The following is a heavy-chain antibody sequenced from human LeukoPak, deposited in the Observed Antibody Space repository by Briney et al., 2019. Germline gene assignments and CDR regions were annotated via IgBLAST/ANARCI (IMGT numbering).Heavy chain of an antibody. Sequence: PSETLSLTCTVSGGSISSGGYYWSWIRQHPGKGLEWIGYIYYSGSTYYNPSLKSRVTISVDTSKNQFSLKLSSVTAADTAVYYCARDQDYYDSSGYPSVFDYWGQGTLVTVSS. CDR1: GGSISSGGYY. CDR3: ARDQDYYDSSGYPSVFDY. V-gene: IGHV4-31*03. CDR2: IYYSGST. D-gene: IGHD3-22*01. J-gene: IGHJ4*02.